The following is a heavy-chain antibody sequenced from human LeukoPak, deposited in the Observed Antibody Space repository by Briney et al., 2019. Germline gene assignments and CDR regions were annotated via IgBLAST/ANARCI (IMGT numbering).Heavy chain of an antibody. V-gene: IGHV3-23*01. CDR1: GFTFSSYA. Sequence: GGSLRLSCAASGFTFSSYAMSWVRQAPGKGLEWVSAISGSGGSTYYADSVKGRFTISRDNSKNTLYLQMNGLRAEDTAVYYCAKERYYYDSSGYYYDYWGQGTLVTVSS. J-gene: IGHJ4*02. D-gene: IGHD3-22*01. CDR2: ISGSGGST. CDR3: AKERYYYDSSGYYYDY.